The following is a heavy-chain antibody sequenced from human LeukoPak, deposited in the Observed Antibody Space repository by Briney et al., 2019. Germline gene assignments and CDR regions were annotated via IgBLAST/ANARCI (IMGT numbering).Heavy chain of an antibody. CDR1: GGSISIYN. CDR2: IYYSGST. CDR3: ARLSVIVGAALEYYYYYMDV. D-gene: IGHD1-26*01. V-gene: IGHV4-59*12. Sequence: PSETLSLTCSVSGGSISIYNWSWIRQPPGKGLEWIGSIYYSGSTNYNPSLKSRVTISVDTSKNQFSLRLTSVTAADTAVYYCARLSVIVGAALEYYYYYMDVWGQGTTVTVSS. J-gene: IGHJ6*03.